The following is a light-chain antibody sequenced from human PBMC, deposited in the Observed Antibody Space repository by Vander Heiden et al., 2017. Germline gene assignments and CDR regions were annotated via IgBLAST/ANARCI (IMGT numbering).Light chain of an antibody. Sequence: DIVMTQSPDSLALSLGERDTINCKSRQSVLYSSNNKNYLAWYQQKPGQPPKLLIYWASTREAGVPDRFSGRGSGTDFTLTISSLQAEDVAVYYCQQEDSTPMTFGQGTKVEIK. CDR3: QQEDSTPMT. CDR1: QSVLYSSNNKNY. V-gene: IGKV4-1*01. J-gene: IGKJ1*01. CDR2: WAS.